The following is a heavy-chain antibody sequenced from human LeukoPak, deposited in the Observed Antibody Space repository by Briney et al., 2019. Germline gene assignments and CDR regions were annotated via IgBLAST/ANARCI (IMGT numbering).Heavy chain of an antibody. Sequence: SETLSLTCTVSGGSISGYYWGWIRQPPGKGLEWIGYIYSSGSTNYNPSLKSRVTISVDTSKNQFSLKLSSVTAADTAVYYCARSPPSFTDMAFDPWGQGTLVTVSS. J-gene: IGHJ5*02. CDR1: GGSISGYY. CDR3: ARSPPSFTDMAFDP. CDR2: IYSSGST. V-gene: IGHV4-59*01. D-gene: IGHD5-18*01.